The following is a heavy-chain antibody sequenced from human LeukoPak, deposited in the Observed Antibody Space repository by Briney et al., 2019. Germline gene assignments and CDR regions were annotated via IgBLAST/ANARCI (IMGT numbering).Heavy chain of an antibody. V-gene: IGHV1-2*02. CDR2: INHNSGGT. J-gene: IGHJ4*02. CDR3: ATMGATNFDH. CDR1: GYTFTDYY. D-gene: IGHD1-26*01. Sequence: ASVKVSCKASGYTFTDYYMHWVRQAPGQGLEWLGWINHNSGGTSYAQKFQGRVTMTRDTSISTAYMEVSRLRSDDTAVYYCATMGATNFDHWGQGTLVTVSS.